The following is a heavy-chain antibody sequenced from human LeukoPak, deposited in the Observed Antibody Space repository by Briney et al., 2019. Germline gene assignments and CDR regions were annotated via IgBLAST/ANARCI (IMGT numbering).Heavy chain of an antibody. D-gene: IGHD6-25*01. CDR1: GGSISSDSYY. Sequence: SETLSLTCTVPGGSISSDSYYWAWIRQPPGKGLEWVASIGYRGDIYYNPSLKSRVTISVDTSKNQFSLKLSSMTAADTAVYYCARLSGRSGAFDYWGQGTLVTVSS. CDR2: IGYRGDI. CDR3: ARLSGRSGAFDY. J-gene: IGHJ4*02. V-gene: IGHV4-39*01.